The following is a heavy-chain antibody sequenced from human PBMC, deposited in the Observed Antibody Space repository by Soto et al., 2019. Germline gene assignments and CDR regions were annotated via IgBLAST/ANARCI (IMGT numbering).Heavy chain of an antibody. V-gene: IGHV4-30-4*01. J-gene: IGHJ2*01. CDR1: GGSISGGVYY. CDR3: AREIIPLTTDWYFDL. CDR2: IFDSGST. Sequence: QVQLQESGPGLVKPSQTLSLTCTVSGGSISGGVYYWSWIRQPPGKGLEWIGYIFDSGSTYYNPSLKSRVTISVDTSKNQFPVRLSSLTAADTAVYYCAREIIPLTTDWYFDLWGRGTLVTVSS. D-gene: IGHD4-17*01.